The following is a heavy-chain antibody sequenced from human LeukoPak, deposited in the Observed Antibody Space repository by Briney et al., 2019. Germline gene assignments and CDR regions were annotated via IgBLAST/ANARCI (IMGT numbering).Heavy chain of an antibody. CDR2: ISWNSGYI. CDR1: GFTFDDYA. D-gene: IGHD6-19*01. V-gene: IGHV3-9*01. Sequence: GGSLRLSCAASGFTFDDYAMHWVRQPPGKGLEWLSNISWNSGYIGYADSVKGRFTVSRDNAENSVYLQMNSLRPEDTALYFCAKVRGTYSSGFFFDTWGQGTLVTVSS. J-gene: IGHJ4*02. CDR3: AKVRGTYSSGFFFDT.